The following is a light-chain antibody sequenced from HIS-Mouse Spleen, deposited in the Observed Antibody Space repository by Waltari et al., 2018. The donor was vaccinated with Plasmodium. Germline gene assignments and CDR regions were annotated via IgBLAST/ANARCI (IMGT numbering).Light chain of an antibody. J-gene: IGLJ2*01. CDR2: DVS. CDR3: SSYTSSSTLV. Sequence: QSALTQPASVSGSPGQSTTISCTGTSSDVGGYNYVSGDQEPPGKAPKLMMYDVSNRPAGGSSRSAGSKPGNTASLTISGRQAEDEADYYCSSYTSSSTLVFGGGTKLTVL. CDR1: SSDVGGYNY. V-gene: IGLV2-14*03.